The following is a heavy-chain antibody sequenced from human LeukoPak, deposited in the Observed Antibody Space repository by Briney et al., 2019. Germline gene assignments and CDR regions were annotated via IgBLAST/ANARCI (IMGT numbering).Heavy chain of an antibody. CDR3: ARLHSSGWPLDAFDV. D-gene: IGHD6-19*01. CDR1: GHTFTNYA. V-gene: IGHV1-18*01. CDR2: ISAYNGNT. Sequence: ASVKVSCKASGHTFTNYAISWVRQAPGQGLEWMGWISAYNGNTKYAQKYQGRVTMTTDTSTSTAYMELRGLTSDDTAVYYCARLHSSGWPLDAFDVWGQGTMVTVSS. J-gene: IGHJ3*01.